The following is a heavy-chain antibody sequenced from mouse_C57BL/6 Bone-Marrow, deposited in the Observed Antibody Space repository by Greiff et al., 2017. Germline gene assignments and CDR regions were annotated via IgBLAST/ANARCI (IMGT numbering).Heavy chain of an antibody. CDR2: FYPGSGSI. CDR3: ARHERWLIDY. V-gene: IGHV1-62-2*01. J-gene: IGHJ2*01. D-gene: IGHD1-1*02. CDR1: GYTFTKYT. Sequence: QVQLQQSGAELVKPGASVKLSCKASGYTFTKYTIHWVKQRSGQGLEWFGWFYPGSGSIKYNEKFKDKATLTADTSSSTFYRELSRLTSEDSAVYFCARHERWLIDYWGQGTTLTVSS.